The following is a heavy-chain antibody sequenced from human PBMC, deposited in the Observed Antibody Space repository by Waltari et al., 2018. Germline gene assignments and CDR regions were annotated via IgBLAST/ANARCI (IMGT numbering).Heavy chain of an antibody. Sequence: QEQLVQSGSEVKKPGASVRVSCQASGYTFPDYHLHWFRQTPGQGFEWMGWLNPKNGDSNSAEKFLGRVTMTRDTSINTVYLDLSGLRSDDTAVFFCARDPGPIVGAPDLWGQGTLVTVSS. D-gene: IGHD1-26*01. CDR1: GYTFPDYH. J-gene: IGHJ5*02. CDR3: ARDPGPIVGAPDL. CDR2: LNPKNGDS. V-gene: IGHV1-2*02.